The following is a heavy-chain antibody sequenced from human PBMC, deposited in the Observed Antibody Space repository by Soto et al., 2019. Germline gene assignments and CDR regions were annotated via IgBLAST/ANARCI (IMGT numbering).Heavy chain of an antibody. D-gene: IGHD3-3*01. CDR2: ITSEGSI. CDR1: GVTLKNYA. CDR3: ASPRARDYDFWTGFHS. Sequence: DVQLLESGGGLIQRGGSLRLSCVGSGVTLKNYAMSWVRQAPGKGLEWVSGITSEGSIYYADSVKGRFSISKDNSKNTLFPHMNSLRVDDTAVYYCASPRARDYDFWTGFHSWRQGTLVTVSS. V-gene: IGHV3-23*01. J-gene: IGHJ4*02.